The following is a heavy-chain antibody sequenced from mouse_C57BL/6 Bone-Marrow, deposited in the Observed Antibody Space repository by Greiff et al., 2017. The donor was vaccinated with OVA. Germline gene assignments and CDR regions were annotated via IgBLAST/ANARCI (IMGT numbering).Heavy chain of an antibody. J-gene: IGHJ4*01. CDR2: IWSGGST. CDR1: GFSLTSYG. Sequence: VKLMESGPGLVQPSQSLSITCTVSGFSLTSYGVHWVRQSPGKGLEWLGVIWSGGSTDYNAGFISRLSISKDNSKSQVFFKMNSLQADDTAIYYCARALYGSSYEAMDYWGQGTSVTVSS. V-gene: IGHV2-2*01. CDR3: ARALYGSSYEAMDY. D-gene: IGHD1-1*01.